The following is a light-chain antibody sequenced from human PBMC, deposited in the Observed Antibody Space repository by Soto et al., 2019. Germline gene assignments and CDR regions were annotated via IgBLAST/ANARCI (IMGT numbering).Light chain of an antibody. CDR1: QSVSSNN. CDR3: QQYNSYPWK. J-gene: IGKJ1*01. Sequence: EIVLTQSPGTLSLSPGERATLSCRASQSVSSNNLAWYQQRPGQAPRVVIYGASTRATGIPERFSGSGSGTDFTLTISSLQPDDFATYYCQQYNSYPWKFGQVTKVDIK. V-gene: IGKV3-20*01. CDR2: GAS.